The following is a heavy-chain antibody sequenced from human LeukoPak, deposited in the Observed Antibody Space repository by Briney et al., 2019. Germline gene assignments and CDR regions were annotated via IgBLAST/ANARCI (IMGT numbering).Heavy chain of an antibody. CDR1: GFTFSSYS. D-gene: IGHD4-23*01. V-gene: IGHV3-21*05. CDR2: ISSSSII. CDR3: ARDRPYGGKGDFDY. Sequence: GGSLRLSCADSGFTFSSYSMNWVRQAPGKGLEWVSYISSSSIIYYADSVKGRFTISRDNSKNTLFLQMNSLRAEDTAVYYCARDRPYGGKGDFDYWGQGTLVTVSS. J-gene: IGHJ4*02.